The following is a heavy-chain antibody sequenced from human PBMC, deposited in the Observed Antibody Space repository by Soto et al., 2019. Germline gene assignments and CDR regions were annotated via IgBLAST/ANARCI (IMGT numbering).Heavy chain of an antibody. CDR3: VRDADETAIVPAPWLV. CDR1: GGSISSSHW. Sequence: YETLSLTCAVSGGSISSSHWWGWVRQAPGKGLEWIGEIYHSGSANYNPSLKSRITMSVDKSKNQFSVNLSSATAADTAVYYCVRDADETAIVPAPWLVWGRGTMVTVSS. V-gene: IGHV4-4*02. J-gene: IGHJ6*02. D-gene: IGHD2-21*02. CDR2: IYHSGSA.